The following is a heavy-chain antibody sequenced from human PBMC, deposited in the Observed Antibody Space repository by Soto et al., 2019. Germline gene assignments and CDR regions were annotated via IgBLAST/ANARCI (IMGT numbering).Heavy chain of an antibody. Sequence: QVQLVESGGGVVQPGRSLRLSCAASGFTYSTYTMHWVRQAPGKGLERVAAISYDGNNKFYADSVKGRFTISRDSTKQTLYLQMNSLRPDDTAMYYCARDGVSSTEYTLNYGTYFDYCGQGALVTVSS. D-gene: IGHD1-7*01. CDR3: ARDGVSSTEYTLNYGTYFDY. J-gene: IGHJ4*02. CDR2: ISYDGNNK. CDR1: GFTYSTYT. V-gene: IGHV3-30-3*01.